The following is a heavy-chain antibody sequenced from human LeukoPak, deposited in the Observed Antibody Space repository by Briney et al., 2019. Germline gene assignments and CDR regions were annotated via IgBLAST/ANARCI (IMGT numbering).Heavy chain of an antibody. CDR1: DGSTSTYN. CDR2: IYYSGST. J-gene: IGHJ3*02. V-gene: IGHV4-59*01. CDR3: ARHVDGGAFGI. D-gene: IGHD2-21*01. Sequence: PSETLSLTCIVSDGSTSTYNWNWIRQPPGKGLEWIGYIYYSGSTNYNPSLKSRVTISVDTSKNQFSLKLSSVTAADTAVYYCARHVDGGAFGIWGQGTMVTVSS.